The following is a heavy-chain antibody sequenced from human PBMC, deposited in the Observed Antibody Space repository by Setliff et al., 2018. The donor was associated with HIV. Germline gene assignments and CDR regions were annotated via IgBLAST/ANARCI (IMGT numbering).Heavy chain of an antibody. V-gene: IGHV4-38-2*01. D-gene: IGHD6-19*01. CDR2: ISHSGIT. Sequence: SETLSLTCAVSGFSVSSGYYWGWIRQPPGKGLEWIGSISHSGITNYNPSLKSRVTISLDTSKNQFSLKLSSVTAADTAVYYCASRAVAAFDYWGRGTLVTVSS. CDR1: GFSVSSGYY. CDR3: ASRAVAAFDY. J-gene: IGHJ4*02.